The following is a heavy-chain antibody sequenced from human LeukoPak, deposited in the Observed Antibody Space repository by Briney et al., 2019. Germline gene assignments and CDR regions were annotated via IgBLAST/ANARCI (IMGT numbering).Heavy chain of an antibody. CDR2: INPSGGST. J-gene: IGHJ3*02. Sequence: ASVKVSCKGSGYTFTSYYMHWVRQAPGQGLEWMGIINPSGGSTSDAQKFQGRVTMTRDTSTSTVYMELSSLRSEDTAVYYCARDGGSDAFDIWGQGTMVTVS. V-gene: IGHV1-46*01. CDR3: ARDGGSDAFDI. CDR1: GYTFTSYY.